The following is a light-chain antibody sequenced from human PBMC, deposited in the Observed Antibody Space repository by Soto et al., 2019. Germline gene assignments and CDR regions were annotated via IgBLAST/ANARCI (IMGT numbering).Light chain of an antibody. Sequence: EIVMTQSPATLSVSPGERATLSCRASQSVSSNLAWYQQKPGQAPRLLIYGASTRAIGLPARFSGSGSGTEFTLTLSSLQSEDCAIYYCQQYNNWPPLTFGGGTKVEI. CDR3: QQYNNWPPLT. CDR2: GAS. V-gene: IGKV3-15*01. CDR1: QSVSSN. J-gene: IGKJ4*01.